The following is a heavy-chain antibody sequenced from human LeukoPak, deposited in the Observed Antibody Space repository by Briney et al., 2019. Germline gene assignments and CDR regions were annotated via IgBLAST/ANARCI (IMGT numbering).Heavy chain of an antibody. CDR3: ARLKVYDSAGYTPGYYMDV. J-gene: IGHJ6*03. D-gene: IGHD3-22*01. V-gene: IGHV4-4*07. Sequence: SETLSLTCTVSGDSITSYYCCWAWHSHRQGLERIGSIYPSGSTEYNNSRRSRVTMSVDMSKKHFSLKLTTVTAADTAVYYGARLKVYDSAGYTPGYYMDVWGKGTTVTVSS. CDR1: GDSITSYY. CDR2: IYPSGST.